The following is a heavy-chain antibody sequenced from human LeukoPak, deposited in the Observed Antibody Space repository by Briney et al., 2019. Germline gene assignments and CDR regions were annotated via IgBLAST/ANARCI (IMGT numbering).Heavy chain of an antibody. Sequence: SETLSLTCTISGGSISNYYCSWIRQSPGKGLEWIGYISYNGNTNYSPSLKSRVTISVDTSKNQFSLKLSSVTAADTAVYYCARAVSAAAFDYWGQGTLVTVSS. D-gene: IGHD6-13*01. V-gene: IGHV4-59*12. CDR3: ARAVSAAAFDY. CDR2: ISYNGNT. CDR1: GGSISNYY. J-gene: IGHJ4*02.